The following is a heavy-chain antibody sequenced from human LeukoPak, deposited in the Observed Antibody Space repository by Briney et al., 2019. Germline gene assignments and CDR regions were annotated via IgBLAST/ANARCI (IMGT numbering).Heavy chain of an antibody. Sequence: SETLSLTCAVSADSYSSHYWTWIRQPPGKGLEWIGYISYIGSTNYNPSLKSRVTISIDTSKNQFSLKLSSVTAADTAVYYCARDLVTVTKGFDIWGQGTMVSVSS. D-gene: IGHD4-17*01. CDR2: ISYIGST. CDR1: ADSYSSHY. J-gene: IGHJ3*02. V-gene: IGHV4-59*11. CDR3: ARDLVTVTKGFDI.